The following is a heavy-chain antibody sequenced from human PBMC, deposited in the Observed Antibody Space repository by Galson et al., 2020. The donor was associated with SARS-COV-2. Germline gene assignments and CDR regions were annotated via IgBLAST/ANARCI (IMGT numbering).Heavy chain of an antibody. CDR2: ISYDGSNK. V-gene: IGHV3-30*04. CDR1: GFTFSSYA. Sequence: LSLTCAASGFTFSSYAMHWVRQAPGKGLEWVAVISYDGSNKYYADSVKGRFTISRDNSKNTLYLQMNSLRAEDTAVYYCASGLLLNFDYWGQGTLVTVSS. J-gene: IGHJ4*02. CDR3: ASGLLLNFDY. D-gene: IGHD3-22*01.